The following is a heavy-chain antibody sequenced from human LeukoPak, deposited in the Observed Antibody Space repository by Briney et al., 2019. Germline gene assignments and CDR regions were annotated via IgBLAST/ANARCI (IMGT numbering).Heavy chain of an antibody. Sequence: GASVKVSCKASGYTFTGYYMHWVRQAPGQGLEWMGWINPNSGGTNYAQKFQGRVTMTRDTSISTAYMELSRLRSDDTAVYYCARVEQLDNYYFDYWGQGTLVTVSS. CDR3: ARVEQLDNYYFDY. D-gene: IGHD6-13*01. CDR1: GYTFTGYY. J-gene: IGHJ4*02. CDR2: INPNSGGT. V-gene: IGHV1-2*02.